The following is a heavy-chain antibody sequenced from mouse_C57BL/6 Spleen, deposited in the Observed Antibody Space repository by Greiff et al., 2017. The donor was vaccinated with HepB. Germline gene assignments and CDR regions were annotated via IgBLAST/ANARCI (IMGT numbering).Heavy chain of an antibody. CDR3: ARDQWDYGSGAMDY. Sequence: EVKVVESEGGLVQPGSSMKLSCTASGFTFSDYYMAWVRQVPEKGLEWVANINYDGSSTYYLDSLKSRFIISRDNAKNILYLQMSSLKSEDTATYYCARDQWDYGSGAMDYWGQGTSVTVSS. V-gene: IGHV5-16*01. CDR1: GFTFSDYY. D-gene: IGHD1-1*01. J-gene: IGHJ4*01. CDR2: INYDGSST.